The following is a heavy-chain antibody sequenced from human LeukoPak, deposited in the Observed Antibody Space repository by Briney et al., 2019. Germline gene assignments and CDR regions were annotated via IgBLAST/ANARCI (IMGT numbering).Heavy chain of an antibody. V-gene: IGHV1-2*02. J-gene: IGHJ4*02. CDR2: INPNSGGT. Sequence: GASVKVSCKASGYTFTGYYMHWVRQAPGQGLEWMGWINPNSGGTNYAQKFQGRVTMTRDTSISTAYMELSRLRSDDTAVYYCARAGYCSGGSCHWDYWGQGTLVTVSS. CDR1: GYTFTGYY. CDR3: ARAGYCSGGSCHWDY. D-gene: IGHD2-15*01.